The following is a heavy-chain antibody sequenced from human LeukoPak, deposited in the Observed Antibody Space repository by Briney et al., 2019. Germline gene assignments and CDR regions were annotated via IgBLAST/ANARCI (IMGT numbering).Heavy chain of an antibody. CDR3: ARDPHYDIFTRAVTEEPVGY. CDR2: ISSSSSYI. Sequence: PGGSLRLSCAVSGFTFSSYSMNWVRQAPGKGLEWVSSISSSSSYIYYADSVKGRFTISRDNAKNSLYLQMNSLRAEDTAVYYCARDPHYDIFTRAVTEEPVGYWGQGTLVTVSS. V-gene: IGHV3-21*01. D-gene: IGHD3-9*01. J-gene: IGHJ4*02. CDR1: GFTFSSYS.